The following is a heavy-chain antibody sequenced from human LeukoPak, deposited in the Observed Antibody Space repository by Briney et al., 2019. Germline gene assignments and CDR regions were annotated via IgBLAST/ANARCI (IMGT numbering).Heavy chain of an antibody. Sequence: SESLSLTCTVSGASISSGGYYWSWIRQPPGKGLEWIGYIYHSGSTYYNPSLKSRVTISVDRSKNQFSLKLSSVTAADTAVYYCARDSHSPYYDFWSGYYTVGAFDIWGQGTMVTVSS. J-gene: IGHJ3*02. D-gene: IGHD3-3*01. CDR3: ARDSHSPYYDFWSGYYTVGAFDI. CDR2: IYHSGST. CDR1: GASISSGGYY. V-gene: IGHV4-30-2*01.